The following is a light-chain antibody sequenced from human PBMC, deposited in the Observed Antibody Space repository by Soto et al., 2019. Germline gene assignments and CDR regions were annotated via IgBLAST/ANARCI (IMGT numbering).Light chain of an antibody. CDR3: QQRPNWPLT. V-gene: IGKV3-11*01. CDR2: DAS. J-gene: IGKJ4*01. Sequence: EIVLTQSPATLSLSPGERANLSCRASQSISSHLAWYQQKPGQAPRLLMYDASNRATGIPARFSGSGSGTDFTLTISSLEPEDFAVYYCQQRPNWPLTFGGGTKVEIK. CDR1: QSISSH.